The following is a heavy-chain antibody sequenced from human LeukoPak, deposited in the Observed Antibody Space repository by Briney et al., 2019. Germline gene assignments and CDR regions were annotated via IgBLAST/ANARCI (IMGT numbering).Heavy chain of an antibody. CDR1: GGTFSSYA. J-gene: IGHJ6*03. D-gene: IGHD2-21*02. Sequence: SVKVSCKASGGTFSSYAISWVRQAPGQGPEWMGRIIPIFGTANYAQKFQGRVTITTDESTSTAYMELSSLRSEDTAVYYCARGVCGGDCSPGRGYYYYYYMDVWGKGTTVTVSS. CDR2: IIPIFGTA. V-gene: IGHV1-69*05. CDR3: ARGVCGGDCSPGRGYYYYYYMDV.